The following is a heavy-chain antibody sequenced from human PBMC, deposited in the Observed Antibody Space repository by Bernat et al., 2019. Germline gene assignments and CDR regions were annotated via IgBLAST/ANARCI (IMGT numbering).Heavy chain of an antibody. D-gene: IGHD3-22*01. CDR2: IGTAGDT. Sequence: EVQLVESGGGLVKPGGSLRLSCAASGFTFSNAWMSWVRQATGKGLEWVSAIGTAGDTYYPGSVKGRFTISRENAKNSLYLQMNSLRAGDTAVYYCARGAYDSSSSGYFDYWGQGTLVTVSS. J-gene: IGHJ4*02. V-gene: IGHV3-13*04. CDR1: GFTFSNAW. CDR3: ARGAYDSSSSGYFDY.